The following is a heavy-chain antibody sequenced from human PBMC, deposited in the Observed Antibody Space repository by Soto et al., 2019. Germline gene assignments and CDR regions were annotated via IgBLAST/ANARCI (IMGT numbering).Heavy chain of an antibody. Sequence: GGSLRLSCAASGVPFSSYDMHWVRQATGKGLEWVSAIGTAGDTYYPGSVKGRFTISRENAKNSSYLQMNSLRAEDTAVYYCARGLLWFGEVSLSYYYYYGMDVWGQGTTVTVSS. CDR3: ARGLLWFGEVSLSYYYYYGMDV. J-gene: IGHJ6*02. CDR1: GVPFSSYD. D-gene: IGHD3-10*01. CDR2: IGTAGDT. V-gene: IGHV3-13*01.